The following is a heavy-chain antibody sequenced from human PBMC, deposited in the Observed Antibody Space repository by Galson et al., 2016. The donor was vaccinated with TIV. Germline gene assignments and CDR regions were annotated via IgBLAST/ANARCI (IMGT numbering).Heavy chain of an antibody. J-gene: IGHJ4*02. CDR2: INPNSGVP. CDR3: ARVQSKLGYPRGDYYFDY. D-gene: IGHD3-16*01. Sequence: SVKVSCKASGYSFGDYYMHWVRQAPGQGLEWMGWINPNSGVPKYAQRFQGRVTMTRDASISTAYMDLGGLRSDDTAVYYCARVQSKLGYPRGDYYFDYWGQGTLVTVSS. V-gene: IGHV1-2*02. CDR1: GYSFGDYY.